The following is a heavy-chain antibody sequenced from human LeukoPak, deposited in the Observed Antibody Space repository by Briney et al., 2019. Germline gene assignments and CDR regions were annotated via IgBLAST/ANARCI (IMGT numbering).Heavy chain of an antibody. J-gene: IGHJ4*02. D-gene: IGHD5-24*01. V-gene: IGHV4-39*01. CDR3: AGLQVATTNFDY. CDR1: GGSISSSSYY. CDR2: IYYSGST. Sequence: SETLSLTCTVSGGSISSSSYYWGWIRQPPGKGLEWIGSIYYSGSTYYNPSLKSRVTISVDTSKNQFSLKLSSVTAADTAVYYCAGLQVATTNFDYWGQGTLVTVSS.